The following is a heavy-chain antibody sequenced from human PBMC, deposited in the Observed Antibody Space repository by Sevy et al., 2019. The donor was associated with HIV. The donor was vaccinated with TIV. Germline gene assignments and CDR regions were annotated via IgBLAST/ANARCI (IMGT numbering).Heavy chain of an antibody. CDR3: VRGISDDIQEWLLYDFDC. J-gene: IGHJ4*02. Sequence: SETLSLTCGVSGGSVSSGTYYWSWIRQPPGKGLEWIGYIDYSGNTDYNPSLKSRVTISLDMSKNQFSLNLNSVTAADTAVYYCVRGISDDIQEWLLYDFDCWGQGTLVTVSS. CDR1: GGSVSSGTYY. CDR2: IDYSGNT. V-gene: IGHV4-61*01. D-gene: IGHD3-3*01.